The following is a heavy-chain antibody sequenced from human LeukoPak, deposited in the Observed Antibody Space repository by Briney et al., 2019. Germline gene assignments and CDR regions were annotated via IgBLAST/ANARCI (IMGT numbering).Heavy chain of an antibody. CDR1: GGSISSSSYY. CDR3: ARHVSGYGNYQHYYYYYMDV. V-gene: IGHV4-39*01. CDR2: IYYSGST. J-gene: IGHJ6*03. Sequence: SETLSLTCTVSGGSISSSSYYWGWIRQPPGKGLEWIGSIYYSGSTYYNPSLKSRVTISVDTSKNQFSLKLSSVTAADTAVYYCARHVSGYGNYQHYYYYYMDVWGKGTTVTVSS. D-gene: IGHD4-11*01.